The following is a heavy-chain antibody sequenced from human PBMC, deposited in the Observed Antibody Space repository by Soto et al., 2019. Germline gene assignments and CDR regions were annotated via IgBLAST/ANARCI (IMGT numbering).Heavy chain of an antibody. CDR1: GASVTSDKYH. J-gene: IGHJ4*02. D-gene: IGHD3-10*01. CDR2: VYYSGKT. Sequence: SETLSLTCTVSGASVTSDKYHWGWSRQPPGRGLEWIGTVYYSGKTYHHPSLKSRVTMSMDASKNQFSLTLISVAVADTAMYYCSLLPHGRPGHEWGQGTLVTVSS. V-gene: IGHV4-39*01. CDR3: SLLPHGRPGHE.